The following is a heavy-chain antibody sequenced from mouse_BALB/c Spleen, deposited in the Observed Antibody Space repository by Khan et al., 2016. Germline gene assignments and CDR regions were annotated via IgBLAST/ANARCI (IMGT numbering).Heavy chain of an antibody. V-gene: IGHV1-7*01. D-gene: IGHD1-1*01. J-gene: IGHJ1*01. Sequence: QVQLQQSGAELAKPGASVKMSCKASDYTFTTYWMHWVKQRPGQGLEWIGYINPSTGSTEYNQRFKDKATLTADKSSSTAYMQLSSLTSEDSAVYYCAREGGYYHGRSWYFDVWGARTTVTVSS. CDR2: INPSTGST. CDR3: AREGGYYHGRSWYFDV. CDR1: DYTFTTYW.